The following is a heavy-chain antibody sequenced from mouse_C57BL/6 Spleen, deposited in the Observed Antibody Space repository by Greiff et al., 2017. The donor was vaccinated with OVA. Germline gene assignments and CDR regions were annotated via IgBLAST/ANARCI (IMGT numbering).Heavy chain of an antibody. D-gene: IGHD2-3*01. CDR3: ARSFYDGYYGYAMDY. CDR1: GYTFTSYW. Sequence: QVQLQQPGAELVRPGTSVKLSCKASGYTFTSYWIHWVKQRPGQGLEWIGVIDPSDSYTNYNQKFKGKATLTVDTSSSTAYMQLSSLTSEDSAVYYCARSFYDGYYGYAMDYWGQGTSVTVSS. V-gene: IGHV1-59*01. CDR2: IDPSDSYT. J-gene: IGHJ4*01.